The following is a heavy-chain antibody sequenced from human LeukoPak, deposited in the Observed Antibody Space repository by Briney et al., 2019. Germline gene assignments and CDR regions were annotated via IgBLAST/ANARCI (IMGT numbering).Heavy chain of an antibody. J-gene: IGHJ4*02. CDR1: GFTVSTNY. Sequence: PGGSLRLSCAASGFTVSTNYLSWVRQAPGKGLEWVSAISGSGGSTYYADSVKGRFTISRDNSKNTLYLQMNSLRAEDTAVYYCAKTSMVRGDGYWGQGTLVTVSS. D-gene: IGHD3-10*01. V-gene: IGHV3-23*01. CDR2: ISGSGGST. CDR3: AKTSMVRGDGY.